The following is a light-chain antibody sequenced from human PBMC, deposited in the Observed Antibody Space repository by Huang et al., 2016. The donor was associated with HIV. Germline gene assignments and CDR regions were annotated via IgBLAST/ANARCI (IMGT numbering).Light chain of an antibody. Sequence: DIQMTQSPSSLSASVGDRVTITYQASQDIRKYLNWYQQKPGRAPKLLIYDSSNLEGGVPSRFSGSGSGTNFTFTISSLHPEDIATYYCQQYDNLYIFGQGTKVEIK. J-gene: IGKJ1*01. CDR1: QDIRKY. CDR3: QQYDNLYI. CDR2: DSS. V-gene: IGKV1-33*01.